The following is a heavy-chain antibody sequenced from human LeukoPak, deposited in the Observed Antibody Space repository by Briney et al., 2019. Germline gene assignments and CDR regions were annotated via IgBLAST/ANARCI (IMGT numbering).Heavy chain of an antibody. V-gene: IGHV1-24*01. CDR3: VSSTSQIFDY. D-gene: IGHD2-2*01. J-gene: IGHJ4*02. Sequence: ASVKVSCKVSGYTLTELSMHWVRQAPGKGLEWMGGFDPEDGETIYAQKFQGRVTMIEDTSADTAYMELSSLRSEDTAVYYCVSSTSQIFDYWGQGTLVTVSS. CDR2: FDPEDGET. CDR1: GYTLTELS.